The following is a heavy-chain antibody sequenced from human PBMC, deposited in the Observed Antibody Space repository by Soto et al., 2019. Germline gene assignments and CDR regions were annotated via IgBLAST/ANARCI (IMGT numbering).Heavy chain of an antibody. CDR1: GFTFSNAW. V-gene: IGHV3-15*01. Sequence: GGSLRLSCAASGFTFSNAWMSWVRQAPGKGLEWVGRIKSKTDGGTTDYAAPVKGRFTISRDDSKNTLYLQMNSLKTEDTAVYYCTTDHSTKWLFRAWVRDDAFDIWGQGTMVTVSS. D-gene: IGHD3-22*01. J-gene: IGHJ3*02. CDR3: TTDHSTKWLFRAWVRDDAFDI. CDR2: IKSKTDGGTT.